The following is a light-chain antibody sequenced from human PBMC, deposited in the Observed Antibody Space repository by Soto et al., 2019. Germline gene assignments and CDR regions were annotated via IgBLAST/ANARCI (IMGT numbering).Light chain of an antibody. CDR1: ESVTSNQ. V-gene: IGKV3-20*01. J-gene: IGKJ2*01. CDR2: GAF. Sequence: IVLMQSPGTLSLSPGERATLSCRASESVTSNQLAWYQQKLGQPPRLLIYGAFFRASGIPDSFSGSGSGTDLTLTISALAPEDSAVYYCQRYGTSRGTFGQGTKLEIK. CDR3: QRYGTSRGT.